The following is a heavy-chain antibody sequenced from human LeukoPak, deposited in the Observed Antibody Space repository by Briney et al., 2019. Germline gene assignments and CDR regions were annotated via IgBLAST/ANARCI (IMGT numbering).Heavy chain of an antibody. J-gene: IGHJ4*02. CDR3: AKGEVGPTGYFDY. Sequence: GGSLRLSCAASGFTFSSYAMHWVRQAPGKGLEWVAVISYDGSNKYYADSVKGRFTISRDNSKNTLYLQMNSLRAEDTAVYYCAKGEVGPTGYFDYWGQGTLVTVSS. CDR2: ISYDGSNK. CDR1: GFTFSSYA. D-gene: IGHD1-26*01. V-gene: IGHV3-30-3*01.